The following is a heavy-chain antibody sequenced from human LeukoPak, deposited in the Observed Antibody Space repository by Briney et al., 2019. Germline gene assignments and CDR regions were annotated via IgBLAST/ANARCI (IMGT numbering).Heavy chain of an antibody. D-gene: IGHD4-17*01. CDR1: GGSISSYY. CDR3: ARVPGYGDFVFDY. CDR2: IYYSGST. Sequence: SETLSLTCTVSGGSISSYYWSWIRQPPGKGLEWIGYIYYSGSTNYNPSLKSQVTISVDTSKNQFSLKLSSVTAADTAVYYCARVPGYGDFVFDYWGQGTLVTVSS. V-gene: IGHV4-59*01. J-gene: IGHJ4*02.